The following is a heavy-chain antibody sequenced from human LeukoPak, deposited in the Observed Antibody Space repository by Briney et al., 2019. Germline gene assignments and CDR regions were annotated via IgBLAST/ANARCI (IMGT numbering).Heavy chain of an antibody. V-gene: IGHV3-21*01. J-gene: IGHJ6*03. CDR3: ARQKIDGYCSGGSCYSGYYYMDV. Sequence: GGSLRLPCAASGFTFSIYSMNGVPQAPGKGVEWVSSISSSSSYIHYADSVKRRFTISRDNAKTSLSLQMNRLRGEDTAVYYCARQKIDGYCSGGSCYSGYYYMDVWGKGNTVTVSS. CDR2: ISSSSSYI. CDR1: GFTFSIYS. D-gene: IGHD2-15*01.